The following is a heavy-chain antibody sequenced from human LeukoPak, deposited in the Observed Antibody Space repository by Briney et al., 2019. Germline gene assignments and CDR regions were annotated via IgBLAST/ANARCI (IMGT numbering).Heavy chain of an antibody. J-gene: IGHJ6*03. CDR2: INHSGST. Sequence: KPSETLSLTCAVYGGSFSGYYWSWIRQPPGKGLEWIGEINHSGSTNYNPSLKSRVTISVDTSKNQFSLKLSSVTAADTAVYYCARHLPDYGDYSRYYYYMDVWGKGTTVTISS. CDR1: GGSFSGYY. D-gene: IGHD4-17*01. CDR3: ARHLPDYGDYSRYYYYMDV. V-gene: IGHV4-34*01.